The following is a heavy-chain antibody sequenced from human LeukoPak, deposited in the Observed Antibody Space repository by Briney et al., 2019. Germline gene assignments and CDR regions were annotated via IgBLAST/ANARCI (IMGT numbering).Heavy chain of an antibody. D-gene: IGHD1-14*01. CDR3: ARGLDGSSDY. CDR1: GFTFSSYW. Sequence: GGSLRLSCAASGFTFSSYWMHWVRQAPGKGLVWVSRIYIDGSSTSYADSVKGRFTISRDNAKNTLYLQMNSLRDEDTAVYYCARGLDGSSDYWGLGTLVTVSS. CDR2: IYIDGSST. J-gene: IGHJ4*02. V-gene: IGHV3-74*01.